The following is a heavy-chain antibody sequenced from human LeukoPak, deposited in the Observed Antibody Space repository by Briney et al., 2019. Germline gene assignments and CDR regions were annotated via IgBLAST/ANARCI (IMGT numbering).Heavy chain of an antibody. D-gene: IGHD4-17*01. CDR3: AKDIAPHDNGDLNYFDY. J-gene: IGHJ4*02. V-gene: IGHV3-23*01. CDR1: GLTFSSYA. CDR2: ISGSGGST. Sequence: GGSLRLSCAASGLTFSSYAMSWVSQAPGKGLEWGSAISGSGGSTYYADSVKGRFTIFSDNSKTTLYLQMNSLSAEDTALYYCAKDIAPHDNGDLNYFDYWGQGTLVTVSS.